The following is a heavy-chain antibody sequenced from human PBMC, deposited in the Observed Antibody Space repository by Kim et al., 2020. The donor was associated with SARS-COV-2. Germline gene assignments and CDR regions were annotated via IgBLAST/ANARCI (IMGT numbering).Heavy chain of an antibody. CDR3: ARDRGITTWYGMDV. J-gene: IGHJ6*02. Sequence: ERKCQGRVTSTADESTGTAYMELSSLRSEDTAVYYCARDRGITTWYGMDVWGQGTTVTVSS. V-gene: IGHV1-69*01. D-gene: IGHD3-10*01.